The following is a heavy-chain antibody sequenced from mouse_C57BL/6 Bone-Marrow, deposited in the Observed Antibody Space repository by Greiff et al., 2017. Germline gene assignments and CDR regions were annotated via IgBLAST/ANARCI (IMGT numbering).Heavy chain of an antibody. CDR2: IDPSDSYT. J-gene: IGHJ1*03. CDR1: GYTFTSSW. V-gene: IGHV1-69*01. D-gene: IGHD2-3*01. CDR3: ARWLLGYFDV. Sequence: VQLQQPGAELVMPGASVKLSCKASGYTFTSSWMHWVKQRPGQGLEWIGEIDPSDSYTNYNQKFKGKSTLTVDKSSSTAYMQLRSLTSEDSAVYYCARWLLGYFDVWGTGTTVTVSS.